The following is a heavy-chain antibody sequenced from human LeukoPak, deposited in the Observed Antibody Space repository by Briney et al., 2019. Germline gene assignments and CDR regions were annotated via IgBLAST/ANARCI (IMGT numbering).Heavy chain of an antibody. J-gene: IGHJ4*02. V-gene: IGHV3-21*01. D-gene: IGHD3-3*01. CDR2: ISSSSSYI. CDR3: ASQIYYDFWSAPSGQYYFDY. CDR1: GFTFSSYS. Sequence: GGSLRLSCAASGFTFSSYSMNWVRQAPGKGLEWVSSISSSSSYIYYADSVKGRFTISRDNAKNSLYLQMNSLRAEDTAVYYCASQIYYDFWSAPSGQYYFDYWGQGTLVTVSS.